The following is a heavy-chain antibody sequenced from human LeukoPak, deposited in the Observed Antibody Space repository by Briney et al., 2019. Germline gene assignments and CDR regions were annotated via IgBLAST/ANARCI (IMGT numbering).Heavy chain of an antibody. D-gene: IGHD6-13*01. V-gene: IGHV1-18*01. CDR2: ISAYNGNT. CDR3: ARCSYSSSWYGTTYNWFDP. J-gene: IGHJ5*02. Sequence: ASVKVSCKASGYTFTSYGISWVRQAPGQGLERMGWISAYNGNTNYAQKLQGRVTMTTDTSTSTAYMELRSLRSDDTAVYYCARCSYSSSWYGTTYNWFDPWGQGTLVTVSS. CDR1: GYTFTSYG.